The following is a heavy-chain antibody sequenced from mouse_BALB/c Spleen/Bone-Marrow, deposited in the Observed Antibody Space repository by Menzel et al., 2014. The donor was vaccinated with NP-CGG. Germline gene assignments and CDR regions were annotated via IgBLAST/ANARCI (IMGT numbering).Heavy chain of an antibody. CDR3: ARSLYYGSSYPLYAMDY. J-gene: IGHJ4*01. Sequence: LQESGADLMRPGSSVKISCKASGYAFSSYWMNWVKQRPGQGLEWIGQIYPGDGDTNYNGKFKGKATLTADKSSSTAYMQLSSLTSEDSAVYFCARSLYYGSSYPLYAMDYWGQGTSVTVSS. CDR1: GYAFSSYW. D-gene: IGHD1-1*01. V-gene: IGHV1-80*01. CDR2: IYPGDGDT.